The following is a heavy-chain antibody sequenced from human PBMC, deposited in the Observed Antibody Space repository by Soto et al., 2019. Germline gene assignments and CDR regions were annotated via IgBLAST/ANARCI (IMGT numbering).Heavy chain of an antibody. CDR1: GGSISSGGYY. CDR3: AREGPACRGGSCYKTYYYYYMDV. CDR2: IYYSGST. V-gene: IGHV4-31*03. D-gene: IGHD2-15*01. J-gene: IGHJ6*03. Sequence: QVQLQESGPGLVKPSQTLSLTCTVSGGSISSGGYYWSWIRQHPGKGLEWIGYIYYSGSTNYNPSLKSRVTISEDTSKNQFSLKLRSVTAADTAVYYCAREGPACRGGSCYKTYYYYYMDVWGKGTTVTVSS.